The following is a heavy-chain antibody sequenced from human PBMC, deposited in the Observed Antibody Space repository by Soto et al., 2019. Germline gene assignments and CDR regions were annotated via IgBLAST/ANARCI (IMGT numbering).Heavy chain of an antibody. CDR2: IYYSGST. J-gene: IGHJ3*02. V-gene: IGHV4-59*08. CDR3: ARQGRTRRDAFDI. CDR1: GGSISSYY. D-gene: IGHD2-2*01. Sequence: QVQLQESGPGLVKPSETLSLTCTVSGGSISSYYWSWIRQPPGKGLEWIGYIYYSGSTNYNPSLKSRVTISVDTSKNQSSLKLSSVTAADTAVYYCARQGRTRRDAFDIWGQGTMVTVSS.